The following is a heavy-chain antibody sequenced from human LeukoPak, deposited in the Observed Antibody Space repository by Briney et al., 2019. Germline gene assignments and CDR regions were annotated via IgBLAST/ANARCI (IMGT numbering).Heavy chain of an antibody. D-gene: IGHD2-2*01. CDR2: IYYSGST. V-gene: IGHV4-59*01. CDR1: GGSISSYY. J-gene: IGHJ3*02. Sequence: SETLSLTCTVSGGSISSYYWSWIRQPPGKGLEWIGYIYYSGSTNYNPSLKSRVTISVDTSKNRFSLKLSSVTAADTAVYYYARKERYCSSTSCYVAFDIWGQGTMVTVSS. CDR3: ARKERYCSSTSCYVAFDI.